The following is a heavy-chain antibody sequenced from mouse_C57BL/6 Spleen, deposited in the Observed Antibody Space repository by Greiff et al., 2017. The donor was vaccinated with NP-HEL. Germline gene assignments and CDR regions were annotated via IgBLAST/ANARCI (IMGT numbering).Heavy chain of an antibody. V-gene: IGHV1-82*01. Sequence: LVEPGASVKISCKASGYAFSSSWMNWVKQRPGKGLEWIGRIYPGDGDTNYNGKFKGKATLTADKSSSTAYMQLSSLTSEDSAVYFCARWDYGSSYDWYFDVWGTGTTVTVSS. CDR2: IYPGDGDT. J-gene: IGHJ1*03. CDR1: GYAFSSSW. D-gene: IGHD1-1*01. CDR3: ARWDYGSSYDWYFDV.